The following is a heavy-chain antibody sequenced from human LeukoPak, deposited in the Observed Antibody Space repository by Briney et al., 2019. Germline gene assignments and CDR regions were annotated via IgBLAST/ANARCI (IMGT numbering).Heavy chain of an antibody. CDR1: GFTFNKYW. V-gene: IGHV3-7*01. CDR2: MRQDGGEI. CDR3: ARIMDTLGVYFDF. J-gene: IGHJ4*02. D-gene: IGHD3-16*01. Sequence: GGSLRLSCVVSGFTFNKYWMSWVRQAPGKGLEWVATMRQDGGEIYYADSVSGRFTISRDNAKNSLYLQMNSLRADDTAIYYCARIMDTLGVYFDFWGQGTLVTVSS.